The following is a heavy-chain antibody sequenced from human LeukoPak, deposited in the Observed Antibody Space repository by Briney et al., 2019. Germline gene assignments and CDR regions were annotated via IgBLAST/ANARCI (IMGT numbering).Heavy chain of an antibody. V-gene: IGHV4-34*01. Sequence: GSLRLSCAASGFVFSNYAMSWIRQPPGKGLEWIGEINHSGSINYNPSLKSRVTLSVDTSKNQFSLKLSSVTAADTAVYYCASRLSSGHNTDWGQGTLVTVSS. D-gene: IGHD6-19*01. CDR2: INHSGSI. J-gene: IGHJ4*02. CDR1: GFVFSNYA. CDR3: ASRLSSGHNTD.